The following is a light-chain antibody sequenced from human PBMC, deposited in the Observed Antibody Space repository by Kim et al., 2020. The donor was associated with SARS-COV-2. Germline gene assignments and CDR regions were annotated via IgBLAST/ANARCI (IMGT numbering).Light chain of an antibody. V-gene: IGKV3-20*01. CDR1: RTVSSNY. CDR3: QQYGSSPYT. Sequence: WSPGARAALSCRASRTVSSNYLAWYQQRPGQAPRLLIYGASSRATGIPDTFSGSGSGTDFTLTISRLEPEDCAVYYCQQYGSSPYTFGQGTKLEI. CDR2: GAS. J-gene: IGKJ2*01.